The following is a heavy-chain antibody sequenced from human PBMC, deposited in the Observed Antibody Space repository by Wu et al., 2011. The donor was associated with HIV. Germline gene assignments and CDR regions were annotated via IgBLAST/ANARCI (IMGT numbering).Heavy chain of an antibody. V-gene: IGHV1-69*06. CDR3: ARGLEGGAVDY. D-gene: IGHD1-1*01. J-gene: IGHJ4*02. CDR2: IIPMFGTA. CDR1: GGTFNSYG. Sequence: QVQLVQSGAEVKKPGSSVKVSCKASGGTFNSYGISWVRQAPGQGLEWMGGIIPMFGTAKYAQKFQGRVTITADKSTSTAYMELSSLRSEDTAVYYCARGLEGGAVDYWGQGTLVTVSS.